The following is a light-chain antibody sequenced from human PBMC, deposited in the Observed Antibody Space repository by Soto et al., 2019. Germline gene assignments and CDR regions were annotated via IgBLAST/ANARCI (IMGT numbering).Light chain of an antibody. CDR2: EVN. CDR1: SSDVGGYNY. J-gene: IGLJ1*01. Sequence: QSALPQPPSASGSPGQSVAISCTGTSSDVGGYNYVSWYQQHPGKAPKLMIYEVNKRPSGVPDRFSGSKSGNTASLTDSGLQAEDEADYYCSSYAGSINVFGTGTKLTVL. CDR3: SSYAGSINV. V-gene: IGLV2-8*01.